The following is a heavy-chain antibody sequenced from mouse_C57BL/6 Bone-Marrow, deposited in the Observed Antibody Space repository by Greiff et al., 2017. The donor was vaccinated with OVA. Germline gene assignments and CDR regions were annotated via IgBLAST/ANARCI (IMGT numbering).Heavy chain of an antibody. CDR1: GFTFSDYG. CDR3: ARNYYGMDY. CDR2: ISSGSSTI. Sequence: EVKLMESGGGLVKPGGSLKLSCAASGFTFSDYGTHWVRQAPEKGLEWVAYISSGSSTIYYADTVKGRFTISRDNAKNTLFLQMTSLRSEDTAMYYCARNYYGMDYWGQGTTLTVSS. V-gene: IGHV5-17*01. D-gene: IGHD1-1*01. J-gene: IGHJ2*01.